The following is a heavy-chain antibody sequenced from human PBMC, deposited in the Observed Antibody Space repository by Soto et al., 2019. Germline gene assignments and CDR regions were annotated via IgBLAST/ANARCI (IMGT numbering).Heavy chain of an antibody. CDR2: ITAYNGNT. V-gene: IGHV1-18*01. CDR3: ARSPAELSLSLDY. Sequence: GASVKVSCKASGYTFTTYGISWVRQAPGQGLEWMGWITAYNGNTNYAQKFQGRVTMTTDTSTSTAYMELRSLRSDDTAVYYCARSPAELSLSLDYWGQGTLVTVSS. J-gene: IGHJ4*02. CDR1: GYTFTTYG. D-gene: IGHD3-16*02.